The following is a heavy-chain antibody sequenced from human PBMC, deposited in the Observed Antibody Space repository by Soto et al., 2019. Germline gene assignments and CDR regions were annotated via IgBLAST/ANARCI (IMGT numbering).Heavy chain of an antibody. CDR1: GLTFSTYE. V-gene: IGHV3-48*03. J-gene: IGHJ4*02. D-gene: IGHD1-7*01. CDR3: ASKIFGTTYFDY. CDR2: IRGGGSPI. Sequence: GGSLRLSCAASGLTFSTYEMNWVRQAPGKGLEWVSYIRGGGSPILYADSVKGRFTISRDIAKNSLYLQMNSLRAEDTAIYYCASKIFGTTYFDYWGQGALVTVSS.